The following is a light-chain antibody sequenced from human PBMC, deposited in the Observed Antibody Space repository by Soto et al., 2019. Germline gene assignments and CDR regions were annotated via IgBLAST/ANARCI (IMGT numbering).Light chain of an antibody. V-gene: IGKV3-20*01. CDR2: GAS. CDR1: QSVSSRN. Sequence: EIVLTQSPGTVSLSPGERATLSCRASQSVSSRNLAWYRQKPGQAPSLLIFGASNRATGIPDRFSGSGSGIDFTLTISKLEAEDCEVYYWLRYGDSPPAYTFGQGTKLEIK. J-gene: IGKJ2*01. CDR3: LRYGDSPPAYT.